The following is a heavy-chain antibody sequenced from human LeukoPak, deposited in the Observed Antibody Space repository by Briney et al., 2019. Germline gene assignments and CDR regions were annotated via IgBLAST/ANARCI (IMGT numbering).Heavy chain of an antibody. Sequence: ASVKVSCKASGYIFSDYYMHWVRQAPGQGLEWMGWINPNSGVTTYIQKFQDRVTMTRDTSISTAYMELRRVRSDDTAVYYCARDAGTTGTGIFDVWGQGTMVTVSS. CDR1: GYIFSDYY. CDR2: INPNSGVT. J-gene: IGHJ3*01. CDR3: ARDAGTTGTGIFDV. V-gene: IGHV1-2*02. D-gene: IGHD1-1*01.